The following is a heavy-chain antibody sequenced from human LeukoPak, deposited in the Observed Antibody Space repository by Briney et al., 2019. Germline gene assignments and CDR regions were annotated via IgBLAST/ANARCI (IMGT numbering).Heavy chain of an antibody. CDR2: MNPNSGNT. Sequence: GESLKVSCKASGYTFTSYDINWVRQATGQGLEWMGWMNPNSGNTGYAQKFQGRVTMTRNTSISTAYMELSSLRSEDTAVYYCARESIVGDHTASYYYYMDVWGKGTTVTVSS. J-gene: IGHJ6*03. V-gene: IGHV1-8*01. CDR3: ARESIVGDHTASYYYYMDV. D-gene: IGHD1-26*01. CDR1: GYTFTSYD.